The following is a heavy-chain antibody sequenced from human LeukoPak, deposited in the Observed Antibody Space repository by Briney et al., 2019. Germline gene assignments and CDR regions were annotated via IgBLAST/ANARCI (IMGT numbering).Heavy chain of an antibody. J-gene: IGHJ4*02. CDR2: IGGTGVRT. D-gene: IGHD3-16*01. Sequence: GGSLRLSCASSGFTFSSYAMSWVRQAPGKGLEWVSTIGGTGVRTYYADSVKGRFTISRDNSKNTLYLQINSLRAGDTAVYFCAKDRLGGPYFFHYWGQGTLVTVSS. CDR3: AKDRLGGPYFFHY. CDR1: GFTFSSYA. V-gene: IGHV3-23*01.